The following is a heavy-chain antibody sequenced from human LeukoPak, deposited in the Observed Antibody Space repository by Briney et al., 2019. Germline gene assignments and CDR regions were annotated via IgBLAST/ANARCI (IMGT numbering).Heavy chain of an antibody. J-gene: IGHJ3*02. CDR3: ARESGFRGDAFDI. D-gene: IGHD3-10*01. CDR2: ISSSGSTI. CDR1: GFTFSSYE. Sequence: GGSLRLSCAASGFTFSSYEMNWVRQAPGKGLEWVSYISSSGSTIYYADSVKGRFIISRDNAKNSLYLQMNSLRAEDTAVYYCARESGFRGDAFDIWGQGTMVTVSS. V-gene: IGHV3-48*03.